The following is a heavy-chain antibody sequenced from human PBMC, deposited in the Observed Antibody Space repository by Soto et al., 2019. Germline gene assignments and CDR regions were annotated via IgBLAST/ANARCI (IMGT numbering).Heavy chain of an antibody. CDR3: ARIFGHNWFDP. D-gene: IGHD3-16*01. Sequence: EVQLVESGGGLVKPGGSLRLSCAASGFTFSSYSMNWVRQAPGKGLEWVSSISSSSSYIYYADSVKGRFTISRDNAKNSLYLQMKSLRAEDTAVYSCARIFGHNWFDPGGQGTLVTVSS. CDR2: ISSSSSYI. V-gene: IGHV3-21*01. J-gene: IGHJ5*02. CDR1: GFTFSSYS.